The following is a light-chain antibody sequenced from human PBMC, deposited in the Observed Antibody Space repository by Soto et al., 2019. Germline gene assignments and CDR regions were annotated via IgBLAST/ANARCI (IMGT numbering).Light chain of an antibody. CDR1: QPIYTY. CDR3: QQSYSTPYT. Sequence: DIHMTQSPSSLSASVGSRATITCRASQPIYTYVNWYQRKPGKAPKLLVSATPNLQSGVPSRFSGSGSETDFTLTILCLQPDDFATYDCQQSYSTPYTSGQGTKLEIK. J-gene: IGKJ2*01. V-gene: IGKV1-39*01. CDR2: ATP.